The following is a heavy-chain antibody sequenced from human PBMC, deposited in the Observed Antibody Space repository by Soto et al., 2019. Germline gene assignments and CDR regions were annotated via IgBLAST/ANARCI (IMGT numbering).Heavy chain of an antibody. V-gene: IGHV4-59*01. CDR2: IYYRGST. Sequence: SETLSLTCTVSGGSISGYYWSWIRQPPGKGLEYIGYIYYRGSTNYNPSLKSRVTMSVDTSRNLFSLKVNSVTAADTAVYYCARQQLLPYYYSLDVWGQGTTVTVSS. J-gene: IGHJ6*02. CDR3: ARQQLLPYYYSLDV. CDR1: GGSISGYY. D-gene: IGHD6-13*01.